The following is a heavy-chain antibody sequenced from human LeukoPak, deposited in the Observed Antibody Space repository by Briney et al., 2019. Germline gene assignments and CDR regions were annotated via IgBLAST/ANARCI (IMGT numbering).Heavy chain of an antibody. Sequence: GGSLRLSCAASGFTFSSYSMNWVRQAPGKGLEWVSSISSSSSYIYYADSVKGRFTISRDNAKNSLYLQMNSLRAEDTAVYYCARVVYYDSSGYPVGAFDIWGQGTMVTVSS. CDR1: GFTFSSYS. CDR3: ARVVYYDSSGYPVGAFDI. D-gene: IGHD3-22*01. J-gene: IGHJ3*02. V-gene: IGHV3-21*01. CDR2: ISSSSSYI.